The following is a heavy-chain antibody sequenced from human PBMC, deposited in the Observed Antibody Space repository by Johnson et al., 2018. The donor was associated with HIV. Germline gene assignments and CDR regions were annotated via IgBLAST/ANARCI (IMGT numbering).Heavy chain of an antibody. CDR1: GFTVSSNY. CDR3: ARGFDAFDI. V-gene: IGHV3-53*01. J-gene: IGHJ3*02. CDR2: VYSGGST. Sequence: MQLVESGGTLIQPGGSLRLSCAVSGFTVSSNYMSWVRQAPGKGLEWVSTVYSGGSTYYADSVKGRFTISRDNAKNSLYLQMNSLRAEDTAVYYCARGFDAFDIWGQGTMVTVSS.